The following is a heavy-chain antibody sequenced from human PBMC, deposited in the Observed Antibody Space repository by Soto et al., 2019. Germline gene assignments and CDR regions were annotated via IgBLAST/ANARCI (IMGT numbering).Heavy chain of an antibody. J-gene: IGHJ6*02. V-gene: IGHV3-33*01. CDR2: IWDDGSNQ. Sequence: QEQLAESGGGVVQPGRSLRLSCVASGFILSSYGMHWVRQAPGKGLEWVAVIWDDGSNQYYADSVKGRFTISRDNSKNTLYLQMNSLRAEDTAVYYCARVRSSSWPYYYYGMDVWAQGTTVTVSS. D-gene: IGHD6-13*01. CDR3: ARVRSSSWPYYYYGMDV. CDR1: GFILSSYG.